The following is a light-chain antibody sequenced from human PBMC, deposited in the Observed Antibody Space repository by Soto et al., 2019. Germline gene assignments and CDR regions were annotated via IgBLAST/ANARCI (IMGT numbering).Light chain of an antibody. Sequence: EIVLTQSPGTLSLSPGKRATLSCRASQSISSSYLAWYQQRPGQAPRLLIYGASSRATGIPDRFSGSGSGTDFTLTISSLEPEDSAVYYCQQRHMWPITFGQGTRLEIK. J-gene: IGKJ5*01. CDR2: GAS. CDR3: QQRHMWPIT. CDR1: QSISSSY. V-gene: IGKV3D-20*02.